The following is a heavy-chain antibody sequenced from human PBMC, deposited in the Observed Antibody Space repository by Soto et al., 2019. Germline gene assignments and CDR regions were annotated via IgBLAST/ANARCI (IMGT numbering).Heavy chain of an antibody. Sequence: GGSLRLSCAASGFTFSSYSMNWVRQAPGKGLEWVSYISSSSSTIYYADSVKGRFTISRDNAKNSLYLQMNSLRDEDTAVYYCARDELAYSSSWGYYYGMDVWGQGTTVTVSS. V-gene: IGHV3-48*02. CDR3: ARDELAYSSSWGYYYGMDV. D-gene: IGHD6-13*01. J-gene: IGHJ6*02. CDR1: GFTFSSYS. CDR2: ISSSSSTI.